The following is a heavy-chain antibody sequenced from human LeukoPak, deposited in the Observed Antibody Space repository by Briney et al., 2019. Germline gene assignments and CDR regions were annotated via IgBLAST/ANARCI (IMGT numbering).Heavy chain of an antibody. Sequence: SETLSLTCAVSGYSINSGNHWGWIRQPPEKGLEWIGSIHYSGSTNYNPSLKSRVTISIDTSKNHFSLKLSSVTAAGTAVYYCASLGGYQNGNFDYWGRGALVTVPS. V-gene: IGHV4-38-2*01. CDR2: IHYSGST. CDR1: GYSINSGNH. J-gene: IGHJ4*02. CDR3: ASLGGYQNGNFDY. D-gene: IGHD1-26*01.